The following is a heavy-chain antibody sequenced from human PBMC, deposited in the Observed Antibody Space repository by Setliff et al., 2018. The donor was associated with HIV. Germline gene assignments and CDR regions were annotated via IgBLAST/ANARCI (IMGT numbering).Heavy chain of an antibody. CDR1: GVSISSTNYY. CDR3: ARHSPTYCSGTSCYDNWFDP. D-gene: IGHD2-2*01. Sequence: SETLSLTCTVSGVSISSTNYYWGWIRQPPGKGLEWIGTIYYSGSTYYNPSLKRRVTISVDTSKNQFSLKLSSVTAADTAVYYCARHSPTYCSGTSCYDNWFDPWGQGTLVTVSS. J-gene: IGHJ5*02. CDR2: IYYSGST. V-gene: IGHV4-39*01.